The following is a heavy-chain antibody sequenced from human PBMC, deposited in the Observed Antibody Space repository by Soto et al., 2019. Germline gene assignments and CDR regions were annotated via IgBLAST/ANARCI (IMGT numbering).Heavy chain of an antibody. J-gene: IGHJ4*02. Sequence: SQTLSLTCAISGDSVSSNSVTWNWIRQSPSRGLEWLGRTYYRSKWYNDYAVSVESRITINPDTSKNTLYLQMNSLRAEDTAVYYCFGSSSYYLGFPFDYWGQGTLVTVSS. CDR3: FGSSSYYLGFPFDY. CDR1: GDSVSSNSVT. D-gene: IGHD3-22*01. V-gene: IGHV6-1*01. CDR2: TYYRSKWYN.